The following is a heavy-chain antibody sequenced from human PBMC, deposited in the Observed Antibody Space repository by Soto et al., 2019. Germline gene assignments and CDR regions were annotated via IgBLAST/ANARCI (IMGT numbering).Heavy chain of an antibody. Sequence: ASVKVSCKASGGTFSSYAISWVRQATGQGLEWMGWMNPNSGNTGYAQKFQGRVTMTRNTSISTAYMELSSLRSEDTAVYYCARGRVTIFGVVITRYYYYGMDVWGQGTTVTVSS. V-gene: IGHV1-8*02. D-gene: IGHD3-3*01. CDR3: ARGRVTIFGVVITRYYYYGMDV. J-gene: IGHJ6*02. CDR1: GGTFSSYA. CDR2: MNPNSGNT.